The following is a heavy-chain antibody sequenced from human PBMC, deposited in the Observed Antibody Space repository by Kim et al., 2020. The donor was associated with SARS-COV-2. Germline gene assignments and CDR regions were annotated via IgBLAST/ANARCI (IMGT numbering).Heavy chain of an antibody. J-gene: IGHJ3*01. V-gene: IGHV3-48*03. D-gene: IGHD4-17*01. CDR3: ATRGDYGDYPGWYALDV. Sequence: SVKGRFTISRDNAKNSLYLQMNSLIAEDTAVYYCATRGDYGDYPGWYALDVWGQGRMVSVFS.